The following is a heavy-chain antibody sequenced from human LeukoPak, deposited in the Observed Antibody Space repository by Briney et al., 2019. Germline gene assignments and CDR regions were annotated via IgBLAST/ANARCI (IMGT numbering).Heavy chain of an antibody. D-gene: IGHD1-26*01. CDR1: GFTFSSYG. CDR2: ISYDGSNK. V-gene: IGHV3-30*18. J-gene: IGHJ4*02. Sequence: PGRSLRLSCAASGFTFSSYGMHWVRQAPGKGLEWVAVISYDGSNKYYADSVKGRFTISRDNSKNTLYLQMNSLRAEDTAVYYCAKANRGIVGATPEYWGQGTLVTVSS. CDR3: AKANRGIVGATPEY.